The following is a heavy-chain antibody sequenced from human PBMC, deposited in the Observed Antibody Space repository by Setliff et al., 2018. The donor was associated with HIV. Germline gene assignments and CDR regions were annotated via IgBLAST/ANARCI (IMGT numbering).Heavy chain of an antibody. V-gene: IGHV1-3*01. J-gene: IGHJ6*02. D-gene: IGHD6-19*01. CDR2: INAGNGNT. CDR1: GYTFTSYA. Sequence: GASVKVSCKASGYTFTSYAMHWVRQAPGQRLEWMGWINAGNGNTKYSQKFQGRVTITRDTSASTAYMELSSLRSEDTAVYYCARDLPLPGIAVAASMGRDYYYSMDVWGQGTTVTVSS. CDR3: ARDLPLPGIAVAASMGRDYYYSMDV.